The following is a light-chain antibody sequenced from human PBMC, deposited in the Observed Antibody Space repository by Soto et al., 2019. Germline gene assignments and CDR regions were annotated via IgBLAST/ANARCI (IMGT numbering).Light chain of an antibody. CDR1: SSNIGNNA. V-gene: IGLV1-36*01. CDR3: ATWDDSLNGPV. CDR2: YDD. Sequence: QSVLTQPPSVSEAPRQRVTISCSGSSSNIGNNAVNWFQQLPGKAPKLLIYYDDLVPSGVSDRFSGSKSGTSASLAIRGLQSGDEADYYCATWDDSLNGPVFGGGTKVTVL. J-gene: IGLJ2*01.